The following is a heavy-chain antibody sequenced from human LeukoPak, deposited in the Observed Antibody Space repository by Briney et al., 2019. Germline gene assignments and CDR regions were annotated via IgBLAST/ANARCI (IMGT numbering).Heavy chain of an antibody. Sequence: GGSLRLSCVGSEFTFSSYPMTWVRQAPGKGLEWVSAISVSGDDTYYADSVKGRFTISRDNSKNTLYLQMNSLRAGDTAVYYCAKYKVAVPGASDHWGQGTLVTVSS. CDR1: EFTFSSYP. V-gene: IGHV3-23*01. CDR3: AKYKVAVPGASDH. D-gene: IGHD1-1*01. CDR2: ISVSGDDT. J-gene: IGHJ5*02.